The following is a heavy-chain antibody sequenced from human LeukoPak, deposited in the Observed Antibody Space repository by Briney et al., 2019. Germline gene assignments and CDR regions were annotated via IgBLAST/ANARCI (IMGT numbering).Heavy chain of an antibody. CDR2: IYYSGST. D-gene: IGHD3-10*01. J-gene: IGHJ4*02. V-gene: IGHV4-59*01. CDR3: AREVYYGSGSYPDY. CDR1: GGSFSGYY. Sequence: SETLSLTCAVYGGSFSGYYWSWIRQPPGKGLEWIGYIYYSGSTNYNPSLKSRVTISVDTSKNQFSLKLSSVTAADTAVYYCAREVYYGSGSYPDYWGQGTLVTVSS.